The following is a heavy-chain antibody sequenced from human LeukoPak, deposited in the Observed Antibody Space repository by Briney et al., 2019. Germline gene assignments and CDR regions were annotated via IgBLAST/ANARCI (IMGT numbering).Heavy chain of an antibody. J-gene: IGHJ4*02. D-gene: IGHD3-22*01. CDR3: ANLARQGYYDSSEDY. V-gene: IGHV3-74*01. Sequence: GGSLRLSCAASGFTFSSYGMSWVRQAPGKGLVWVSRINSDGSSTSYADSVKGRFTISRYNAKNTLYLQMNSLRAEDTAVYYCANLARQGYYDSSEDYWGQGTLVTVSS. CDR2: INSDGSST. CDR1: GFTFSSYG.